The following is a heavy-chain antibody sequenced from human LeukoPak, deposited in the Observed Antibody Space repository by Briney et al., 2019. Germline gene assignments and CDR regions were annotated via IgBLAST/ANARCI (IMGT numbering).Heavy chain of an antibody. D-gene: IGHD3-10*01. V-gene: IGHV3-74*01. CDR3: ARGNRFGEDYYYGMDV. CDR2: INTDGSST. Sequence: PGGSLRLSCAASGFTFSSYWMHWVRQAPGKGLVWVSRINTDGSSTSYADSVKGRFTISRDNSKNTLYLQMNSLRAEDTAVYYCARGNRFGEDYYYGMDVWGQGTTVTVSS. CDR1: GFTFSSYW. J-gene: IGHJ6*02.